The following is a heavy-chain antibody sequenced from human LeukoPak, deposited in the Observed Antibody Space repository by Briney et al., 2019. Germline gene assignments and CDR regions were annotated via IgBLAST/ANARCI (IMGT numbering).Heavy chain of an antibody. J-gene: IGHJ4*02. V-gene: IGHV3-7*01. CDR1: GFPFSSHY. Sequence: GRPLRLFCAASGFPFSSHYMIWARQAPGKALEGVANIKQDGSEKYYVDSVKGRFTISRDNAKNSLYLQMNSLRAEDTAVYYCARGRGWLLLERLDDWGREALVAVAS. CDR3: ARGRGWLLLERLDD. CDR2: IKQDGSEK. D-gene: IGHD3-22*01.